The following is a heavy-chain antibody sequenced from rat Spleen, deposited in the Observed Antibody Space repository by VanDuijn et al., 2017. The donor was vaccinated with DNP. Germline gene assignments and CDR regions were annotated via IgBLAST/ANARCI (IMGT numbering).Heavy chain of an antibody. J-gene: IGHJ3*01. CDR1: AFPFSNYY. V-gene: IGHV5-27*01. CDR2: ISPSGGST. Sequence: EVQLVESGGGLVQPGNSLKLPCAALAFPFSNYYMAWVRQAPTQGLEWVASISPSGGSTYYQDSWKDRFTISRDNAASSLYLQMDSLRSDDTATYYCTTASTEGFAYWGQGTLVTVS. D-gene: IGHD1-11*01. CDR3: TTASTEGFAY.